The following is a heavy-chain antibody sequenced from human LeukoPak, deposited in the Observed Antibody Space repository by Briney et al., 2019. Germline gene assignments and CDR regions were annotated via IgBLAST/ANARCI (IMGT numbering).Heavy chain of an antibody. D-gene: IGHD3-3*01. V-gene: IGHV4-39*07. J-gene: IGHJ5*02. Sequence: SETLSLTCTVSGGSISSSSYYWGWIRQPPGKGLEWIGSIYYSGSTYYNPSLKSRVTISVDTSKNQFSLKLSSVTAADTAVYYCAKNYDFWSGPRVIGQNWFDPWGQGTLVTVSS. CDR2: IYYSGST. CDR3: AKNYDFWSGPRVIGQNWFDP. CDR1: GGSISSSSYY.